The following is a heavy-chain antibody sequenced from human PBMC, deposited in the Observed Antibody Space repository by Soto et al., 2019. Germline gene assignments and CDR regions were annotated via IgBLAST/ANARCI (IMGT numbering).Heavy chain of an antibody. CDR2: IYYSGST. CDR1: GGSISSGGYY. J-gene: IGHJ3*02. D-gene: IGHD4-17*01. Sequence: QVQLQESGPGLVKPSQTLSLTCTVSGGSISSGGYYWSWIRQHPGQGLEWIGYIYYSGSTYYNPSLKRGVSRVVDTSKNQSSLELRAVTAADTAVYYYERDSRVTTLGGGAFDIWGQGTMVTVSS. V-gene: IGHV4-31*03. CDR3: ERDSRVTTLGGGAFDI.